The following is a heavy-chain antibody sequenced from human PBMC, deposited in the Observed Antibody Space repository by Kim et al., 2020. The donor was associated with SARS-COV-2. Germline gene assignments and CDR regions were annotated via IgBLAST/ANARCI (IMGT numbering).Heavy chain of an antibody. CDR3: ARQDYSNHHDAFDI. V-gene: IGHV5-51*01. J-gene: IGHJ3*02. D-gene: IGHD4-4*01. Sequence: SPSLQGQFTISADKANSTVYLQWSSLKASDTAMYYCARQDYSNHHDAFDIWGQGTMVTVSS.